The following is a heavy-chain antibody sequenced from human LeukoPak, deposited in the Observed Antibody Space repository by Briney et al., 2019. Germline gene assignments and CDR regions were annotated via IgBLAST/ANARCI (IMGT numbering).Heavy chain of an antibody. D-gene: IGHD5-24*01. CDR3: ARGWLQPYWYFDL. J-gene: IGHJ2*01. CDR2: ISHYNGNA. Sequence: ASVKVSFTSSGYTFSNYGISWVRQAPGQGLEWMGCISHYNGNADYARKLQGRVTMTTDTSTTTGYMELRSLRSDDTAVYYCARGWLQPYWYFDLWGRGTLVTVSS. CDR1: GYTFSNYG. V-gene: IGHV1-18*01.